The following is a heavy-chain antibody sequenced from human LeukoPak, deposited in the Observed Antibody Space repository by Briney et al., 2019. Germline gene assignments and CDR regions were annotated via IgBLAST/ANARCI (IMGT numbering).Heavy chain of an antibody. CDR1: GYTFTSYY. CDR2: INPSGGST. V-gene: IGHV1-46*01. J-gene: IGHJ5*02. CDR3: AREGVTSPGWFDP. D-gene: IGHD4-23*01. Sequence: ASVKVSCKASGYTFTSYYMHWVRQAPGQGLEWMGIINPSGGSTSYAQKFQGRVTMTRDMSTSKVYMELSSLRSEDTAVYYCAREGVTSPGWFDPWGQGTLVTVSS.